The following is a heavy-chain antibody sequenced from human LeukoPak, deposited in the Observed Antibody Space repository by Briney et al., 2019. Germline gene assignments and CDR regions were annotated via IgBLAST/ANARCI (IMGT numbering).Heavy chain of an antibody. Sequence: PGGSLRLSCAASGFTFSSHGMHWVRQAPGKGLEWVAVISYDGSNKYYADSVKGRFTISRDNSKNTLYLQMNSLRAEDTAVYYCATSSGHYYDSSGYYAGAFDIWGQGTMVTVSS. CDR2: ISYDGSNK. CDR1: GFTFSSHG. V-gene: IGHV3-30*03. CDR3: ATSSGHYYDSSGYYAGAFDI. D-gene: IGHD3-22*01. J-gene: IGHJ3*02.